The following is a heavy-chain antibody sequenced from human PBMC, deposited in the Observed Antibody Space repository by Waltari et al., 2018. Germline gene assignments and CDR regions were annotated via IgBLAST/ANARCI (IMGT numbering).Heavy chain of an antibody. CDR3: ARDNTHWSFAKY. CDR1: GYTFTNSH. D-gene: IGHD2-21*01. CDR2: ISPTDGAT. J-gene: IGHJ4*02. V-gene: IGHV1-46*01. Sequence: QVQLVQSGAEVKQPGASVKVSCKTSGYTFTNSHMHWVRQAHGQGPEWMGLISPTDGATIYAQTLQGRVTMTRDTSTRTVYMDLSSLRSADTAVYYCARDNTHWSFAKYWGQGTLVTVSS.